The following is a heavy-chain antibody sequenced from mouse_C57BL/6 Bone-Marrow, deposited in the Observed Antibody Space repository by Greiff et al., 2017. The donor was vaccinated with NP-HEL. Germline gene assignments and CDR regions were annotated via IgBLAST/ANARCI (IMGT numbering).Heavy chain of an antibody. D-gene: IGHD1-1*01. Sequence: QVQLQQSGAELVKPGASVPLSCQSSCYPFPSSWIPWVKQRPGQGLEWIGMIHPPRGRTNYNEKFKSKATLTVDKSSSTAYMQLSSLTSEDSAVYYCARSSSAWFAYWGQGTLVTVSA. CDR3: ARSSSAWFAY. CDR1: CYPFPSSW. J-gene: IGHJ3*01. V-gene: IGHV1-64*01. CDR2: IHPPRGRT.